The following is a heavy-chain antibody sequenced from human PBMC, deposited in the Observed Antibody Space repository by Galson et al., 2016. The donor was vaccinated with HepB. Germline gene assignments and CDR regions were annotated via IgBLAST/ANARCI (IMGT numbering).Heavy chain of an antibody. Sequence: SLRLSCAASGFTFSGYNMDWVRQAPGKGLEWVSYISSGSSAIYYADSVKGRFTISRDNAKNSLYLQMNSLRAEDTAVYYCARGTFCSGDSCYSPAFDMWGQGTMVTVSS. J-gene: IGHJ3*02. CDR2: ISSGSSAI. D-gene: IGHD2-15*01. CDR3: ARGTFCSGDSCYSPAFDM. V-gene: IGHV3-48*01. CDR1: GFTFSGYN.